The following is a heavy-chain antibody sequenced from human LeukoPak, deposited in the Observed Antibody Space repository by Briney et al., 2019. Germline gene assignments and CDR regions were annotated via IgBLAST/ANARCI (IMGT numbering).Heavy chain of an antibody. Sequence: PGGSLRLSCAASGFTFSSYAMHWVRQAPGKGLEWVAVISYDGSNKYYADSVKGRFTISRDNSKNTLYLQMNSLRAEDTAVYYCARNSSSWFENDYWGQGTLVTVSP. CDR2: ISYDGSNK. CDR3: ARNSSSWFENDY. D-gene: IGHD6-13*01. V-gene: IGHV3-30-3*01. CDR1: GFTFSSYA. J-gene: IGHJ4*02.